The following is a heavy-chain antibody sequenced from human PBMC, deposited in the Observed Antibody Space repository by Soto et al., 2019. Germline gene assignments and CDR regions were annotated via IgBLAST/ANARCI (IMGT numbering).Heavy chain of an antibody. Sequence: GESLKISCQGSGYSFTNYWVGWVRQIPGRGLEWMGIIHPGDSDTRYSPFFQGQVTISRDNSKNTLYLQMNSLRAEDTAVYYCAKDHRWDPDAFDIWGQGTMVTVSS. CDR2: IHPGDSDT. V-gene: IGHV5-51*01. D-gene: IGHD1-26*01. CDR3: AKDHRWDPDAFDI. J-gene: IGHJ3*02. CDR1: GYSFTNYW.